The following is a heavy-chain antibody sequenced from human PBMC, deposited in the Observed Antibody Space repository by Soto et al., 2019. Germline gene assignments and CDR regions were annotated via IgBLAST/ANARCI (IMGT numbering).Heavy chain of an antibody. CDR3: TKFAGGSGYFDC. V-gene: IGHV1-69*13. Sequence: SVKVSCKASGDTFSSYALSWVRQAPGQGLEWIGGIIPMFGSANYAQKFQGRVKITADESTTTVYMELSSLRSDDAAMYYCTKFAGGSGYFDCWGQGSLVTVSS. D-gene: IGHD6-19*01. CDR2: IIPMFGSA. J-gene: IGHJ4*02. CDR1: GDTFSSYA.